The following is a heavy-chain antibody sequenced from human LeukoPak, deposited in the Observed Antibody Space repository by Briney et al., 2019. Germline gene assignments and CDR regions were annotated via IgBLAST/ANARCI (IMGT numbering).Heavy chain of an antibody. Sequence: GGSLTLSCAASGFTFSTHSMNWVRQAPGKGLEWVSYINHDGNDIYYGESVKGRFTISRDNAKNSLYLQIHTLRAEDTAVYYCAGDGTGVLPGDAFDIWSQRTMVTVSS. D-gene: IGHD1-1*01. CDR1: GFTFSTHS. J-gene: IGHJ3*02. CDR3: AGDGTGVLPGDAFDI. CDR2: INHDGNDI. V-gene: IGHV3-21*05.